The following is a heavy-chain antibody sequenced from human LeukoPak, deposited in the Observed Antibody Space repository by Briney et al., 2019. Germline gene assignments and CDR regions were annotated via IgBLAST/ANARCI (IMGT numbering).Heavy chain of an antibody. CDR2: IIPIFGTA. CDR3: ARDPVYGDYGVEYFQH. V-gene: IGHV1-69*05. Sequence: ASVKVSCKASGGTFSSYAISWVRQAPGQGLEWMGGIIPIFGTANYAQKFQGRVTITTDESTSTAYMELSSLRSEDTAVYYCARDPVYGDYGVEYFQHWGQGTLVTVS. D-gene: IGHD4-17*01. J-gene: IGHJ1*01. CDR1: GGTFSSYA.